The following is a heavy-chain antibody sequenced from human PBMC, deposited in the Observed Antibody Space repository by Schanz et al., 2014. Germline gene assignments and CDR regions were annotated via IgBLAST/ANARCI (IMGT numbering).Heavy chain of an antibody. CDR1: GFTFDSYG. J-gene: IGHJ6*02. Sequence: QVQLVESGGGVVQPGRSLRLSCVASGFTFDSYGIHWVRQAPGKGLEWVAGIWYEGSKISYADSVRGRFTISRDNSKNTLYLQMNSLRREDTAVYYCAKVETYYDILTGYQFAMDVWGQGTTVIVSS. V-gene: IGHV3-30*18. D-gene: IGHD3-9*01. CDR2: IWYEGSKI. CDR3: AKVETYYDILTGYQFAMDV.